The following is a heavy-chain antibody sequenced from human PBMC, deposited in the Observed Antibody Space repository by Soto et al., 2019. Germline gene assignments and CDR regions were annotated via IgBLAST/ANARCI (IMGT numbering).Heavy chain of an antibody. Sequence: QVQLVQSGAEVKKPGSSVKVSCKASGGTFSSYAISWVRQAPGQGLEWMGGIIPIFGTANYTQKFQGRVTITADKSTSTAYLALSSLRSEDTAVYYCARGEPPIMTGYYNAPYHYYGMDVWGQGTTVTVSS. D-gene: IGHD3-9*01. V-gene: IGHV1-69*06. CDR3: ARGEPPIMTGYYNAPYHYYGMDV. CDR1: GGTFSSYA. J-gene: IGHJ6*02. CDR2: IIPIFGTA.